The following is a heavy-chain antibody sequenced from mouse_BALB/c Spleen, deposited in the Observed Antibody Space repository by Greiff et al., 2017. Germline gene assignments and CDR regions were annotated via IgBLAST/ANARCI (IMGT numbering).Heavy chain of an antibody. D-gene: IGHD2-12*01. CDR1: RFTFSSYG. CDR2: INSNGGST. J-gene: IGHJ4*01. CDR3: ARGPLPLYAMDY. V-gene: IGHV5-6-3*01. Sequence: EVHLVESGGGLVQPGGSLKLSCAASRFTFSSYGMSWVRQTPDKRLELVATINSNGGSTYYPDSVKGRFTISRDNAKNTLYLQMSSLKSEDTAMYYCARGPLPLYAMDYWGQGTSVTVSS.